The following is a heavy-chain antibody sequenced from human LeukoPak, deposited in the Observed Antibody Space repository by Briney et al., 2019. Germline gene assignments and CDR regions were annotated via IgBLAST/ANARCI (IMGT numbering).Heavy chain of an antibody. J-gene: IGHJ4*02. D-gene: IGHD3-22*01. Sequence: PGASVNVSCKASGYTFTSYYMHWVRQAPGQGLEWMGIINPSGGSTSYAQKFQGRVTMTRDTSTSTVHMELSSLRSEDTAVYYCARDPSPYYYDSSGYGDYWGQGTLVTVSS. CDR2: INPSGGST. CDR3: ARDPSPYYYDSSGYGDY. CDR1: GYTFTSYY. V-gene: IGHV1-46*01.